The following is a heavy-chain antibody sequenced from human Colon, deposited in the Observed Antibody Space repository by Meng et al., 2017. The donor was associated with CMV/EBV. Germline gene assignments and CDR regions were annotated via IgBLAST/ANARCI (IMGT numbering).Heavy chain of an antibody. D-gene: IGHD3-22*01. CDR2: ISSSGSTI. V-gene: IGHV3-11*04. CDR1: EFTFSDYY. J-gene: IGHJ4*02. CDR3: ARDRRHYDDSSGYGSLDY. Sequence: GRSLRLSCEASEFTFSDYYMSWFRQAPGKGLEWGSYISSSGSTIYYADSVKGRFTISRDNAKNSLYLQMNSLRAEDTAVYYCARDRRHYDDSSGYGSLDYWGQGTLVTVSS.